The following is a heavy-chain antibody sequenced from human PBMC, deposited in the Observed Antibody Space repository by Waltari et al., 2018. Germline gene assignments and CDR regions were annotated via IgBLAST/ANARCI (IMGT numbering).Heavy chain of an antibody. J-gene: IGHJ4*02. Sequence: QVQLQESGPGLVKPSQTLSLTCTVSGGSISSGDYYWSWIRQPPGKGLEWIGYIYYSGSTYYNPSLKSRVTISVDTSKNQFSLKLSSVTAADTAVYYCARNLGDYIWGSYRSDWGQGTLVTVSS. CDR3: ARNLGDYIWGSYRSD. CDR1: GGSISSGDYY. CDR2: IYYSGST. V-gene: IGHV4-30-4*08. D-gene: IGHD3-16*02.